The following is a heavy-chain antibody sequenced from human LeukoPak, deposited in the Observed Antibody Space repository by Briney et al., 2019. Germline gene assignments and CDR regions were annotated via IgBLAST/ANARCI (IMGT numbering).Heavy chain of an antibody. J-gene: IGHJ4*02. CDR3: ARGGGYNDY. CDR1: GYTFTRYG. Sequence: ASVNVSCKASGYTFTRYGISGVRQAPGQGREWMGWISNYNGNTNYAQNLQGRVTMTTDTPASTAYMELRSLTSDDTAVYYCARGGGYNDYWGQGTLVTVSS. V-gene: IGHV1-18*01. CDR2: ISNYNGNT. D-gene: IGHD5-24*01.